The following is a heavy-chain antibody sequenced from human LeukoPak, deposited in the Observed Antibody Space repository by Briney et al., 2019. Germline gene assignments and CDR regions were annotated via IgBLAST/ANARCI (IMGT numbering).Heavy chain of an antibody. CDR1: GFTFSDHY. CDR2: IKQDGSEK. J-gene: IGHJ4*02. Sequence: GGSLRLSCAASGFTFSDHYMDWVRQAPGKGLEWVANIKQDGSEKYYVDSVKGRFTISRDNAKNSLYLQMNSLRAEDTAVYYCARSYSYGLYYFDYWRQGTLVTVSS. CDR3: ARSYSYGLYYFDY. D-gene: IGHD5-18*01. V-gene: IGHV3-7*01.